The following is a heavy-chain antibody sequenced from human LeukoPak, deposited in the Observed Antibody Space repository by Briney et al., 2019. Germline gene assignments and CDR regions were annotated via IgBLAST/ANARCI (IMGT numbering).Heavy chain of an antibody. CDR2: INHSGST. CDR1: GGSFSGYY. Sequence: PSETPSLTCAVYGGSFSGYYWSWIRQPPGKGLEWIGEINHSGSTNYNPSLKSRVTISVDTSKNQFSLKLSSVTAADTAVYYCARGGQAVAGQGQFDYWGQGTLVTVSS. V-gene: IGHV4-34*01. D-gene: IGHD6-19*01. J-gene: IGHJ4*02. CDR3: ARGGQAVAGQGQFDY.